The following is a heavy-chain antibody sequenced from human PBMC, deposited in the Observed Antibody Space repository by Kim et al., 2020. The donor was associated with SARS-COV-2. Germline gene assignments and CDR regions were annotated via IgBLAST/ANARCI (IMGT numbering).Heavy chain of an antibody. V-gene: IGHV1-2*02. CDR3: ARGSGYYGSGSYYHLNY. J-gene: IGHJ4*02. Sequence: ASVKVSCKASGYTFTGYYMHWVRQAPGQGLEWMGWINPNSGGTNYAQKFQGRVTMTRDTSISTAYMELSRLRSDDTAVYYCARGSGYYGSGSYYHLNYWGQGTLVTVSS. D-gene: IGHD3-10*01. CDR2: INPNSGGT. CDR1: GYTFTGYY.